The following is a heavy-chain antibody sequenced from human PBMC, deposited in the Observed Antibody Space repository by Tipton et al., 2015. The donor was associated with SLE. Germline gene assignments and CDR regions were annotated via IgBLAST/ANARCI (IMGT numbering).Heavy chain of an antibody. D-gene: IGHD2-2*01. Sequence: LRLSCTVSGYSISSGYYWGWIRQPPGKGLEWFGSIYHSGSTYYNPSLKSRVTISVDTSKNQFSQKLRSETAADTAVYYCAREGIVVVPAAIRAFDIWGQGTMVTVSS. CDR2: IYHSGST. CDR3: AREGIVVVPAAIRAFDI. CDR1: GYSISSGYY. V-gene: IGHV4-38-2*02. J-gene: IGHJ3*02.